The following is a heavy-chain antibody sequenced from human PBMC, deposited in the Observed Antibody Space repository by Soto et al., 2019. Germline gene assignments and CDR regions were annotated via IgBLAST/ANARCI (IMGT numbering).Heavy chain of an antibody. Sequence: SETLSLTCTVSGGSISSYYWSWIRQPPGKGLEWIGYIYYSGSTNYNPSLKSRVTISVDTSKNQFSLKLSSVTAADTAVYYCARGTLTGEFAYYYYGMDVWGQGTTVTVSS. CDR2: IYYSGST. J-gene: IGHJ6*02. V-gene: IGHV4-59*01. D-gene: IGHD7-27*01. CDR3: ARGTLTGEFAYYYYGMDV. CDR1: GGSISSYY.